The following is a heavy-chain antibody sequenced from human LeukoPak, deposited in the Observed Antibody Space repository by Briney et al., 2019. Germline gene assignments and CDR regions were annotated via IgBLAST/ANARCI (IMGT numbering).Heavy chain of an antibody. CDR2: IDWDDDK. D-gene: IGHD3-22*01. CDR3: ARTSYYYDSSGHLTFDY. Sequence: ESGPALVKPTQTLTLTCTFSGFSLSTSGMCVSWIRQPPGKALEWLSRIDWDDDKYYSTSLKTRLTISKDTSKNQVVLTMTNMDPVDTATYYCARTSYYYDSSGHLTFDYWGQGTLVTVSS. CDR1: GFSLSTSGMC. J-gene: IGHJ4*02. V-gene: IGHV2-70*11.